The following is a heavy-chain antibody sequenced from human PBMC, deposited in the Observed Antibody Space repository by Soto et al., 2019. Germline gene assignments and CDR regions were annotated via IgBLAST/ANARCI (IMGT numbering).Heavy chain of an antibody. V-gene: IGHV1-3*01. D-gene: IGHD4-4*01. CDR2: INAGNGNT. J-gene: IGHJ6*02. CDR1: GYTFTSYA. Sequence: GASVKVSCKASGYTFTSYAMHWVRQAPGQRLEWMGWINAGNGNTKYSQKFQGRVTITRDTSASTAYMELSSLRSEDTAVYYCARDQRADTVTNNYGMDVWGQGTTVTVSS. CDR3: ARDQRADTVTNNYGMDV.